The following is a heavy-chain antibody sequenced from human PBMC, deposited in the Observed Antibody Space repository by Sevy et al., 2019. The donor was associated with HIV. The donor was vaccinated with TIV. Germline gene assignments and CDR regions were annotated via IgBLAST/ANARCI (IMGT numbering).Heavy chain of an antibody. CDR1: GFSVSSNY. J-gene: IGHJ4*02. CDR3: ARGGLYCSRTSCYPYYFDY. V-gene: IGHV3-53*05. D-gene: IGHD2-2*01. Sequence: GGSLRLSCAASGFSVSSNYMSWVRQAPGKGLEWVSVIYTGGSAYSADSVKGRFTISRDNSEDTLFLQMSSLRVEDTAVYYCARGGLYCSRTSCYPYYFDYWGQGTLVTVSS. CDR2: IYTGGSA.